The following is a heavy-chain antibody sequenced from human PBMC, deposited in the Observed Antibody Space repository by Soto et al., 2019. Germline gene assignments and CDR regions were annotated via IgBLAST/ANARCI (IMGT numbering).Heavy chain of an antibody. CDR3: ARETYYDFWSGPYYGMDV. CDR1: GFTFSSYA. D-gene: IGHD3-3*01. V-gene: IGHV3-30-3*01. CDR2: ISYDGSNK. J-gene: IGHJ6*02. Sequence: QVPLVEAGGGVVQPGRSLRLSCAASGFTFSSYAMHWVRQAPGKGLEWVAVISYDGSNKYYADSVKGRFTISRDNSKNTMYLKMNCLRAEDTAVYYCARETYYDFWSGPYYGMDVGGQGTTVTVSS.